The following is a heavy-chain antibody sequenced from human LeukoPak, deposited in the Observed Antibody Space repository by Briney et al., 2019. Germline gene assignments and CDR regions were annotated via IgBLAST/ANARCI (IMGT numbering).Heavy chain of an antibody. CDR1: GFTFSSYG. J-gene: IGHJ6*02. CDR2: IRYDGSNK. D-gene: IGHD6-13*01. CDR3: ARGNPISSSPRYGMDV. V-gene: IGHV3-30*02. Sequence: GGSLRLSCAASGFTFSSYGMHWVRQAPGKGLEWVAFIRYDGSNKYYADSVKGRFTISRDNSKNTLYLQMNSLRAEDTAVYYCARGNPISSSPRYGMDVWGQGTTVTVSS.